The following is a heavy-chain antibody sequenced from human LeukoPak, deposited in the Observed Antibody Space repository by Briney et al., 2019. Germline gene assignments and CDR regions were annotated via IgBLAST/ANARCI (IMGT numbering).Heavy chain of an antibody. J-gene: IGHJ4*02. Sequence: GGSLRLSCAASGFTFSSYSMNWVRQAPGKGLEWVSSISSSSSYIYYADSVKGRFTISRDNAKNSLYLQMNSLRAEDTAVYYCARLMDWKDEFDYWGQGTLVTVSS. CDR3: ARLMDWKDEFDY. D-gene: IGHD1-1*01. V-gene: IGHV3-21*01. CDR2: ISSSSSYI. CDR1: GFTFSSYS.